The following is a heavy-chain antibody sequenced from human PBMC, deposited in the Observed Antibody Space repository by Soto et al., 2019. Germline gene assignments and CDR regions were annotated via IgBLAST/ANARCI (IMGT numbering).Heavy chain of an antibody. Sequence: TLSLTCAVSGGSISSGRYSWSWIRQPPGKGLEWIGKIYYSGSTYYSPSLKSRVTISVDTSKNQFSLKVSSVTAADTAVYYCARRYGGNFDYWGQGTLVTVSS. V-gene: IGHV4-30-2*03. CDR2: IYYSGST. CDR3: ARRYGGNFDY. CDR1: GGSISSGRYS. D-gene: IGHD3-16*01. J-gene: IGHJ4*02.